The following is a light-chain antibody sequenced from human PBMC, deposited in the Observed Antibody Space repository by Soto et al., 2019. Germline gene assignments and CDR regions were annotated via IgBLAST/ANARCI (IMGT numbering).Light chain of an antibody. Sequence: QTTSPGNALISCTVRLTCRASQTISSWLAWYQQKPGKVPNVLIYAASTLQTGVPSRFSGGGSGTDFTLTISSLQPEDVATYYCQKYNSGPRTFGQGTKVDIK. CDR2: AAS. J-gene: IGKJ1*01. V-gene: IGKV1-27*01. CDR3: QKYNSGPRT. CDR1: QTISSW.